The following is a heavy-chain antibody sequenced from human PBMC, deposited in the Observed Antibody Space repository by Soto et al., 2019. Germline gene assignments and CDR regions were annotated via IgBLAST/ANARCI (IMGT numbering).Heavy chain of an antibody. CDR2: INPATGAA. CDR3: ASGGGVGVAGSAAFDM. J-gene: IGHJ3*02. V-gene: IGHV1-2*02. Sequence: QLHLVQSGAVVKKPGASVTVSCSASGYPVTAYYMHWVRQAPGRGLEWMGGINPATGAAKYTQTFQGRVTMTRDTSTSTVFMELIGLTSEDTAVFYCASGGGVGVAGSAAFDMWGQGTLVTVSS. D-gene: IGHD3-3*01. CDR1: GYPVTAYY.